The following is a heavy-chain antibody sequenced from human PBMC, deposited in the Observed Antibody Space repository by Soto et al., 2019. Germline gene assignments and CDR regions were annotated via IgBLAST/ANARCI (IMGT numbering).Heavy chain of an antibody. CDR1: GYTFTSSG. CDR2: ISAYNGNT. J-gene: IGHJ4*02. V-gene: IGHV1-18*01. Sequence: ASVKVSCKASGYTFTSSGISCVRQAPGQGLEWMGWISAYNGNTNYAQKLQGRVTTTTDTSTSTAYMELRSLRSDDTAVYYCARLKNTAAAGSFDYWGQGTLVTVSS. CDR3: ARLKNTAAAGSFDY. D-gene: IGHD6-13*01.